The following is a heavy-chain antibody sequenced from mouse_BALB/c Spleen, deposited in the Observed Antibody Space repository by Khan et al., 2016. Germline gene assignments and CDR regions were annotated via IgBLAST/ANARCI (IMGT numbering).Heavy chain of an antibody. CDR1: GYAFTNYL. V-gene: IGHV1-54*01. Sequence: QVQLQQSGAELVRPGTSVKVSCKASGYAFTNYLIEWVKQRPGQGLEWIGVINPGSGGTNYNEKFKGKATLTADKSSSTTYMQLSSLTSDDSAVYVCARPCYYDYDWLVAYWGQGTLVTVSA. D-gene: IGHD2-4*01. CDR2: INPGSGGT. CDR3: ARPCYYDYDWLVAY. J-gene: IGHJ3*01.